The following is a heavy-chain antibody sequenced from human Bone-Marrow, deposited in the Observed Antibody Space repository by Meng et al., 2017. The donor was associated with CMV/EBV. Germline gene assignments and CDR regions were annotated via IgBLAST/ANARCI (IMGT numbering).Heavy chain of an antibody. CDR2: ISWNSGSI. CDR1: GFSFSSHS. V-gene: IGHV3-9*01. CDR3: ARDDAEGGMDV. Sequence: GGSLRLSCAASGFSFSSHSMTWVRQAPGKGLEWVSGISWNSGSIGYADSVKGRFTISRDNAKNTLYLQMNSLRAEDTAVYYCARDDAEGGMDVWVQGTTVTVSS. J-gene: IGHJ6*02.